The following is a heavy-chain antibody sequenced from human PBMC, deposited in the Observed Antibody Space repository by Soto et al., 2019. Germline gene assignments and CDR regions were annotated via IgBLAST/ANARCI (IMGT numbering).Heavy chain of an antibody. CDR1: GGSISSYY. V-gene: IGHV4-59*08. CDR3: ERSDGNYGDD. CDR2: IYYSGST. Sequence: SETLSLTCTVSGGSISSYYWSWIRQPPGKGLEWIGYIYYSGSTNYNPSLKSRVTISVDTSKNQFSLKLSSVTAADTAVYYCERSDGNYGDDWSQGTLVTVSS. D-gene: IGHD4-17*01. J-gene: IGHJ4*02.